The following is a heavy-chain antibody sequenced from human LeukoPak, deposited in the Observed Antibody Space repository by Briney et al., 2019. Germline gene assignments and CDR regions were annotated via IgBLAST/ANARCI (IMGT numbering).Heavy chain of an antibody. J-gene: IGHJ6*03. Sequence: SETLSLTCAVYGGSFSGYYWSWIRQPPGKGLEWIGYIYYSGSTNYNPSLKSRVTISVDTSKNQFSLKLSSVTAADTAVYYCAGIQYYYDSSGYYPEYYYYYYMDVWGKGTTVTVSS. CDR2: IYYSGST. CDR1: GGSFSGYY. V-gene: IGHV4-59*01. D-gene: IGHD3-22*01. CDR3: AGIQYYYDSSGYYPEYYYYYYMDV.